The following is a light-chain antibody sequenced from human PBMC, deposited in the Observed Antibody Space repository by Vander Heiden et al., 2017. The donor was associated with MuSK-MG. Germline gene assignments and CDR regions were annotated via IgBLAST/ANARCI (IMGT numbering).Light chain of an antibody. CDR3: AAWDDSLNGEV. Sequence: QSVLTQPPSASGTPGQRVTISCSGSSSNIGSNTVNWYQQLPGTAPKRLIDSNNQRPSEVPDRFSGYKPGTSASLEIRGLQSEDEADDYWAAWDDSLNGEVFGTGTKVTVL. CDR1: SSNIGSNT. CDR2: SNN. V-gene: IGLV1-44*01. J-gene: IGLJ1*01.